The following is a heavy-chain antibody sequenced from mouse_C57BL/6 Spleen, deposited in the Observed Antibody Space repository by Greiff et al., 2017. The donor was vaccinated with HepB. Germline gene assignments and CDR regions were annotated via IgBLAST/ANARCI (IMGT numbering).Heavy chain of an antibody. CDR2: IYPGSGST. Sequence: QVQLQQPGAELVKPGASVKMSCKASGYTFTSYWITWVKQRPGQGLEWIGDIYPGSGSTNYNEKFKSKATLTVDTSSSTAYMQLSSLTSEDSAVYYWARRGAIVTTFDAMDYWGQGTSVTVSS. J-gene: IGHJ4*01. CDR1: GYTFTSYW. CDR3: ARRGAIVTTFDAMDY. V-gene: IGHV1-55*01. D-gene: IGHD2-5*01.